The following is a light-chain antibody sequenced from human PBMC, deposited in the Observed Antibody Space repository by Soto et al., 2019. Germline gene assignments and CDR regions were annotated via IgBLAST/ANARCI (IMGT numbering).Light chain of an antibody. CDR1: QAIRND. Sequence: IQLTQSPSSLSASVGDRVTITCRASQAIRNDLAWYQQKPGSAPKRLIYGSSSLQSGVPSRFSGSGSGTEFTLTITGLQPEDFATYSCLQHNVFPRTFGQGTKVDI. CDR2: GSS. V-gene: IGKV1-17*01. J-gene: IGKJ1*01. CDR3: LQHNVFPRT.